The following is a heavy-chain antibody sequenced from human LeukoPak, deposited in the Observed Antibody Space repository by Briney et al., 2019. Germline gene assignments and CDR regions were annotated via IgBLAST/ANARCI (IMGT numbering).Heavy chain of an antibody. J-gene: IGHJ4*02. CDR3: AREEEGRITMVRGVSGY. CDR1: GYTFIGYY. D-gene: IGHD3-10*01. CDR2: INPNSGGT. V-gene: IGHV1-2*02. Sequence: GASVKVSCKASGYTFIGYYMHWVRQAPGQGLEWMGWINPNSGGTNYAQEFQGRVTMTRDTSISTAYMELSRLRSDDTAVYYCAREEEGRITMVRGVSGYWGQGTLVTVSS.